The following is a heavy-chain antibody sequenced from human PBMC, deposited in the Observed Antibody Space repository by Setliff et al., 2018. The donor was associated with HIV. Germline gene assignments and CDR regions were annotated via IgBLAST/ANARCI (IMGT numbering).Heavy chain of an antibody. CDR2: IFSNVTT. V-gene: IGHV4-4*09. J-gene: IGHJ4*02. CDR3: ARRKRSRGGAFDY. D-gene: IGHD3-16*01. CDR1: GDSIDDFY. Sequence: PSETLSLTCTVSGDSIDDFYWSWIRQPPGQGLEWIGYIFSNVTTNYSPSLKSRVTMSIDRSKSQFLLNLTSVNASDTAIYYCARRKRSRGGAFDYWGQGALVTVSS.